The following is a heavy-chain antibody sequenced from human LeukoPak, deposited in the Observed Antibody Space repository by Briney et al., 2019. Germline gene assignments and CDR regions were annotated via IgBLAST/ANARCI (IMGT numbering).Heavy chain of an antibody. V-gene: IGHV3-64D*06. CDR3: ARTPSRWELWGDRLFFDY. CDR2: IPSDGGST. D-gene: IGHD1-26*01. Sequence: GGSLRLSCSASGFTFSSYAMHWVRQAPGKGLEYVSSIPSDGGSTYYADSVKGRFTISRDNSKNTLYLQMTSLRAEDTAVYYCARTPSRWELWGDRLFFDYWGQGTLVTVSS. J-gene: IGHJ4*02. CDR1: GFTFSSYA.